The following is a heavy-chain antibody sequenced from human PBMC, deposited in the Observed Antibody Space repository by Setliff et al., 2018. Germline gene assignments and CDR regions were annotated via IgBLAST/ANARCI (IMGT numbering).Heavy chain of an antibody. J-gene: IGHJ6*03. Sequence: NPSETLSLTCTVSGGSISSYYWSWIRQPAGKGLEWIGHIYIGGSANYNPSLKSRVTMSIDTSTNQFSLKLNSVTAADMAVYYCAREQWLDPPGYYYMDVWAKGTTVTVSS. CDR1: GGSISSYY. V-gene: IGHV4-4*07. CDR3: AREQWLDPPGYYYMDV. CDR2: IYIGGSA. D-gene: IGHD6-19*01.